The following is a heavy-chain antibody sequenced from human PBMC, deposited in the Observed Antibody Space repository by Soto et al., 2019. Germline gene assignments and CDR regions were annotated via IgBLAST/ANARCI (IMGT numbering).Heavy chain of an antibody. J-gene: IGHJ4*02. CDR1: GFTFSTYA. Sequence: GGSLRFSCAASGFTFSTYAMSWVRQAPGKGLEWVSAISGDGGRTYYADSVKGRFTFSRDNSKNTLYLQMNSLRAEDTAVYYCAKDSAPGHCSGGSCYYYWGQGTLVTVSS. CDR3: AKDSAPGHCSGGSCYYY. CDR2: ISGDGGRT. V-gene: IGHV3-23*01. D-gene: IGHD2-15*01.